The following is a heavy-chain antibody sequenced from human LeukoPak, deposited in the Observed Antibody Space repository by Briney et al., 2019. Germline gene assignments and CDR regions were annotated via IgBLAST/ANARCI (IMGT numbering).Heavy chain of an antibody. V-gene: IGHV1-3*01. Sequence: VASVKVSCKASGGTFSSYAISWVRQAPGQGLEWMGWINGGNGNTKFSQNFQGRVTITRDTSASTAYMELSSLRSEDTAMYYCAREKGFRMGFDIWGQGTMVTVSS. CDR2: INGGNGNT. J-gene: IGHJ3*02. CDR3: AREKGFRMGFDI. CDR1: GGTFSSYA. D-gene: IGHD1-14*01.